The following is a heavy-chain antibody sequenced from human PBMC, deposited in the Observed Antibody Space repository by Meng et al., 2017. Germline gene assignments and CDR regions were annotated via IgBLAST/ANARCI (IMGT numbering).Heavy chain of an antibody. CDR2: IYSGGST. V-gene: IGHV3-66*02. CDR3: ARDWAVKGFYYFDY. Sequence: GESLKISCAASGFTVSSNYMSWVRQAPGKGLEWVSVIYSGGSTYYADSVKGRFTISRDNSKNTLYLQMNSLRAEDTAVYYCARDWAVKGFYYFDYWGQGTLVTVSS. CDR1: GFTVSSNY. J-gene: IGHJ4*02. D-gene: IGHD4-11*01.